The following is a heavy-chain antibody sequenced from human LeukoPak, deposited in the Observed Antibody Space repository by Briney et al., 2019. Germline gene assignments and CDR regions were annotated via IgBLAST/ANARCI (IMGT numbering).Heavy chain of an antibody. CDR2: TRTKAKDYTT. D-gene: IGHD4-17*01. Sequence: PGGSLRLSCATSGFTFSDHYMDWVRQAPGKGLEWVARTRTKAKDYTTEYAASVKGRFTVSRDESMHSLYLQMNSLKTEDTAVYCARGPTVTFNYHYGMDVWGQGTTVTVSS. CDR3: ARGPTVTFNYHYGMDV. V-gene: IGHV3-72*01. J-gene: IGHJ6*02. CDR1: GFTFSDHY.